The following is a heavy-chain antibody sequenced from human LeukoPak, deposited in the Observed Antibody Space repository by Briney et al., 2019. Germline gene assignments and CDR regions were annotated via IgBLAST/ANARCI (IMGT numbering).Heavy chain of an antibody. V-gene: IGHV3-30*04. Sequence: GGSLRLSCAASGFTFSSYAMHWVRQAPGKGLEWVAVISYDGSNKYYADSVKGRFTISRDNSKNTLYLQMNSLRAEDTAVYYCARDPRRGYYYYYYMDVWGKGTTVTVSS. CDR2: ISYDGSNK. J-gene: IGHJ6*03. CDR1: GFTFSSYA. D-gene: IGHD1-14*01. CDR3: ARDPRRGYYYYYYMDV.